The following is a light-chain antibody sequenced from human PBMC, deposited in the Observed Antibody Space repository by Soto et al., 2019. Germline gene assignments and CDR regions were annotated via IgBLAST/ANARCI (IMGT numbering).Light chain of an antibody. CDR1: SSNIGAGYD. Sequence: QSVLTQPPSVSGAPGQRVTISCTGRSSNIGAGYDVHWYQQLPGTAPKLLIYGNSNRPSGVPDRFSGSKSGTSASLAITGLQAEDEADDYCQPYDSSLSGFVFGTGTKLTVL. CDR2: GNS. J-gene: IGLJ1*01. CDR3: QPYDSSLSGFV. V-gene: IGLV1-40*01.